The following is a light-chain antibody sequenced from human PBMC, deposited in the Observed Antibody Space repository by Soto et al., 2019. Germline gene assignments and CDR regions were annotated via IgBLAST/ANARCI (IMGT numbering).Light chain of an antibody. Sequence: ENVLTQSPGTLSLSPGERATLSCRASQSIGSSYLAWYQQKPGHAPRLIIYGTSSRATGIPDRFSGSGSGTDFTITISRLKPEDFAVYYCQQFGSSWLTFGQGTRVELK. CDR3: QQFGSSWLT. J-gene: IGKJ1*01. CDR2: GTS. CDR1: QSIGSSY. V-gene: IGKV3-20*01.